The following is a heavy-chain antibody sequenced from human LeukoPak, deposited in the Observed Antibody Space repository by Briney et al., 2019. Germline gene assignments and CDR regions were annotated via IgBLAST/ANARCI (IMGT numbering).Heavy chain of an antibody. CDR3: ASKSGMYYDSSGYPFDP. J-gene: IGHJ5*02. CDR2: INPNSGGT. CDR1: GYTFTGYY. V-gene: IGHV1-2*02. Sequence: ASVKVSCKASGYTFTGYYMHWVRQAPGQRLEWMGWINPNSGGTNYAQKFQGRVTMTRDTSISTAYMELSRLRSDDTAVYYCASKSGMYYDSSGYPFDPWGQGTLVAVSS. D-gene: IGHD3-22*01.